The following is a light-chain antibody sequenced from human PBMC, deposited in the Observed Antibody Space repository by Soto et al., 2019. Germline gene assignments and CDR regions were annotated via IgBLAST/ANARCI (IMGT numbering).Light chain of an antibody. Sequence: IQMTQSPSSLSASVGDRVNITCQANQDITNSLNWYQQIPGKAPTLLIYGASNLVTGVPSRFSGRGSGTAFTFTISSLQAEDIATYYCQHYHNPPLTFGGGTKLEIK. CDR3: QHYHNPPLT. CDR2: GAS. J-gene: IGKJ4*01. V-gene: IGKV1-33*01. CDR1: QDITNS.